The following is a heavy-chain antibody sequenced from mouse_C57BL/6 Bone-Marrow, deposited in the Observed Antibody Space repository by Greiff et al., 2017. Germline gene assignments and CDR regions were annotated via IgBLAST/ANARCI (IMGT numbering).Heavy chain of an antibody. CDR3: TPYYGSRGY. J-gene: IGHJ2*01. V-gene: IGHV14-4*01. CDR2: IDPENGDT. Sequence: EVQVVESGAELVRPGASVKLSCTASGFNIKDDYMHWVKQRPEQGLEWIGWIDPENGDTEYASKFQGKATITADTSSNTAYLQLSSLTSEDTAVYYWTPYYGSRGYWGQGTTLTVSS. CDR1: GFNIKDDY. D-gene: IGHD1-1*01.